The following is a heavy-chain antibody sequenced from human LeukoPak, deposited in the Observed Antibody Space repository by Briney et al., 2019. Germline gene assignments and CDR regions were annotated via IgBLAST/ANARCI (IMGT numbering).Heavy chain of an antibody. D-gene: IGHD3-10*01. CDR2: IIPIFGTA. V-gene: IGHV1-69*06. CDR3: ARGKPGGFGELLGVLDY. CDR1: GYTFTGYY. J-gene: IGHJ4*02. Sequence: WASVKVSCKASGYTFTGYYMHWVRQAPGQGLEWMGGIIPIFGTANYAQKFQGRVTITADKSTSTAYMELSSLRSEDTAVYYCARGKPGGFGELLGVLDYWGQGTLVTVSS.